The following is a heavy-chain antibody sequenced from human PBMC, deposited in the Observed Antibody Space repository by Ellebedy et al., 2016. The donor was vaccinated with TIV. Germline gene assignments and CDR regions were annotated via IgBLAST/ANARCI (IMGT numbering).Heavy chain of an antibody. Sequence: MPGGSLRLSCGVDGGSFSGYFWSWIRQPPGKGLEWIGVITHSGIANYNPSLKSRVTISADTSKNQFSLKVTSVIAADTAVYYCVRPHQAIAATGFAHWGQGTLVTVSS. CDR2: ITHSGIA. CDR3: VRPHQAIAATGFAH. J-gene: IGHJ4*02. D-gene: IGHD6-13*01. CDR1: GGSFSGYF. V-gene: IGHV4-34*01.